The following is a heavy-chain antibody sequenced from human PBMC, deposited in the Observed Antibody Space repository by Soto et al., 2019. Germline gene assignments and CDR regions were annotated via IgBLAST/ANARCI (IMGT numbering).Heavy chain of an antibody. CDR1: GYTFTAYG. CDR3: ARELNTESSAYYSFAF. V-gene: IGHV1-18*01. D-gene: IGHD3-22*01. J-gene: IGHJ4*02. Sequence: QVQMVQSGPEVKMPGASVKVSCKTSGYTFTAYGLAWLGEAWGQRPEWMGWVSTNDDRTNYARKFQGRVTMTTDRSTTTTSMELRSLGTDDTAVYYCARELNTESSAYYSFAFWGQGTLVTVSS. CDR2: VSTNDDRT.